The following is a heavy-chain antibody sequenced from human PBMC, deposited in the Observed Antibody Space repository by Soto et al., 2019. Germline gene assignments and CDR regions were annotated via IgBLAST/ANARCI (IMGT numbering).Heavy chain of an antibody. CDR1: GFTFSTYS. Sequence: PGGSLRLSCTGFGFTFSTYSMNWVRQAPGKGLEWVSGIYGNGGGTFYADSVKGRFTISRDNSKNTLYLQMNSLRAEDTAVYYCAKDARVDGYWDFDDRGRGTLVTVSS. CDR2: IYGNGGGT. D-gene: IGHD5-18*01. J-gene: IGHJ4*02. CDR3: AKDARVDGYWDFDD. V-gene: IGHV3-23*01.